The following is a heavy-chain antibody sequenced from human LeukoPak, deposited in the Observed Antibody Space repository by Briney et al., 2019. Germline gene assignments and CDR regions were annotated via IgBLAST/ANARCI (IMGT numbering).Heavy chain of an antibody. CDR3: ARWIQLRQGFDY. J-gene: IGHJ4*02. Sequence: ASVKVSCKASGYTFTGYYMHWVRQAPGQGLEWMGWINPNSGGTNYAQKFQGRVTMTRDTSISTAYMELSSLRSEDTAVYYCARWIQLRQGFDYWGQGTLVTVSS. CDR1: GYTFTGYY. V-gene: IGHV1-2*02. D-gene: IGHD5-18*01. CDR2: INPNSGGT.